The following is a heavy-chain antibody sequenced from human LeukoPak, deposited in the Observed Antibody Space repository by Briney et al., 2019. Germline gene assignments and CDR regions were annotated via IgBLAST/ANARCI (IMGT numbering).Heavy chain of an antibody. CDR2: IYYSGST. J-gene: IGHJ4*02. CDR3: ARDRALRYFDY. V-gene: IGHV4-59*01. Sequence: SETLSLTCTVSGVSISRYYWSWIRQPPGKGLEWIGYIYYSGSTNYNPSLKSRVTISVDTSKNQFSLKLSSVTAADTAVYYCARDRALRYFDYWGQGTLVTVSS. CDR1: GVSISRYY. D-gene: IGHD3-9*01.